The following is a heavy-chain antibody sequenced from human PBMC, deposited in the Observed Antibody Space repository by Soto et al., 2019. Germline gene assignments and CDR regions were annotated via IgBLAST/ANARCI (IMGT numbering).Heavy chain of an antibody. D-gene: IGHD5-18*01. CDR2: ISAYNGNT. J-gene: IGHJ6*02. CDR1: GYTFSSYG. CDR3: ARGSYGYYSYFGLDV. V-gene: IGHV1-18*01. Sequence: ASVKVSCKASGYTFSSYGINWVRQAPGQGLEWMGWISAYNGNTNYAQKLQGRVTMTTDTSTSTAYMELRSLRSDDTAVYYCARGSYGYYSYFGLDVWGQGTTVTVSS.